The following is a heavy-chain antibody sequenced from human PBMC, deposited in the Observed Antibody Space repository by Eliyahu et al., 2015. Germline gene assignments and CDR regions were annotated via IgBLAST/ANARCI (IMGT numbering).Heavy chain of an antibody. CDR3: ALPXEGFYHLLTGSPLEN. CDR1: GIKLETFX. J-gene: IGHJ4*02. D-gene: IGHD3-9*01. V-gene: IGHV3-30*03. Sequence: QVQLVESGGGVVQSGRSXRLSXAVSGIKLETFXLXWVRQIPGKGLEWVXIISHDGTERFYGDPVRGRFTISRDDSRNGFYLQMNSLRSDDTGVYYCALPXEGFYHLLTGSPLENWGQGTEVTVSP. CDR2: ISHDGTER.